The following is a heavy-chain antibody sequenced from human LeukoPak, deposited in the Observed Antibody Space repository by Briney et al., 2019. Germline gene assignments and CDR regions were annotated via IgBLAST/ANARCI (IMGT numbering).Heavy chain of an antibody. Sequence: ASVKVSCKASGYTFTGYYTHWVRQAPGQGLEWMGWINPNSGGTNYAQKFQGRVTMTRDTSISTAYMELSRLRSDDTAVYYCARDHGSGSYYADYWGQGTLVTASS. CDR3: ARDHGSGSYYADY. CDR2: INPNSGGT. CDR1: GYTFTGYY. J-gene: IGHJ4*02. V-gene: IGHV1-2*02. D-gene: IGHD3-10*01.